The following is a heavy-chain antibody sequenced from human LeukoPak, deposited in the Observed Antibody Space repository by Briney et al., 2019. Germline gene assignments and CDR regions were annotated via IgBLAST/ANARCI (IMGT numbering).Heavy chain of an antibody. CDR3: ARDHVYGGADY. V-gene: IGHV3-43*02. CDR1: GFTFHNYA. CDR2: TSGDGITT. J-gene: IGHJ4*02. Sequence: GGSLRLSCAASGFTFHNYAIHWVRQAPGKGLEWVSPTSGDGITTYFADSVKGRFTISRDNSKSSLFLQMNSLRTEDTALYYCARDHVYGGADYWGQGTLITVSS. D-gene: IGHD5/OR15-5a*01.